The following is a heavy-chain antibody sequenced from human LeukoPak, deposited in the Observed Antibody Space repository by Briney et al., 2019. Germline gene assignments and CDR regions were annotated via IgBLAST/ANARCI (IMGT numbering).Heavy chain of an antibody. CDR3: TKEPGPYVMGY. CDR2: IWSNGNNK. CDR1: GFTFSSYW. V-gene: IGHV3-33*03. Sequence: GGSLRLSCAASGFTFSSYWMSWVRQAPGKGLEWVGVIWSNGNNKYYADSVKGRFTISRDNSKNTLYLQMDSLRAEDTAVYYCTKEPGPYVMGYWGQGTLVTVSS. D-gene: IGHD2-8*01. J-gene: IGHJ4*02.